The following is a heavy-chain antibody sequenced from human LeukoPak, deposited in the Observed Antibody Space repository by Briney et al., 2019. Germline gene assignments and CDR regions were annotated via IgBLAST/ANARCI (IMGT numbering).Heavy chain of an antibody. J-gene: IGHJ4*02. Sequence: PSETLSLTCTVSGGSISSSSFYWGWIRQPPGKGLEWIGSIYYSGSPYYNPSLESRVTISVDTSKNQFSLRLSSVTAADTAVYYCARQKAEQWLVLYYWGQGTLVTVSS. V-gene: IGHV4-39*01. D-gene: IGHD6-19*01. CDR2: IYYSGSP. CDR3: ARQKAEQWLVLYY. CDR1: GGSISSSSFY.